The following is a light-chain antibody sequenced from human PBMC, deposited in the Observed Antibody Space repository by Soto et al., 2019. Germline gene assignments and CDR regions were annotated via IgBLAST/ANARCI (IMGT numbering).Light chain of an antibody. J-gene: IGLJ3*02. Sequence: QSVLTQPPSVSAAPGQGVTFSCSGSSSNIGENYVFWYQQLPGTAPKLLIYDNNKRPSGIPDRFSGSKSGTSATLGITGLQAGDEADYYCGAWDGSLSSVAFGGGTKLTVL. V-gene: IGLV1-51*01. CDR1: SSNIGENY. CDR2: DNN. CDR3: GAWDGSLSSVA.